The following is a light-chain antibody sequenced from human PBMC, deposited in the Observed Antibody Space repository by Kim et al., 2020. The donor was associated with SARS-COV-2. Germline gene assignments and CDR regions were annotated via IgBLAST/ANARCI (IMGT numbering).Light chain of an antibody. CDR2: GAS. J-gene: IGKJ1*01. CDR3: QHSYSSPPT. CDR1: QSISRH. V-gene: IGKV1-39*01. Sequence: ASIGDRVTITCRASQSISRHFNWYQKRPGEAPKLLIYGASNLQSGVPSRFSGSGSGTDFTLTISSLQPEDFATYYCQHSYSSPPTFGQGTKVDIK.